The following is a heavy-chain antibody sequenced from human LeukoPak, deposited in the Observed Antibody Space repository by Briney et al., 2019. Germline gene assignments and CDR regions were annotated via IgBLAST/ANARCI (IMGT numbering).Heavy chain of an antibody. D-gene: IGHD3-22*01. CDR3: ARRNFYASSDYYWYYFDD. J-gene: IGHJ4*02. CDR1: GFTISNYA. Sequence: AGGSLSLSCAASGFTISNYAMRWVRQAPGRGLEWVSVISGVGDNTYYADSVKGRFTISRDNSKNTVYLQMTSRRAQDAAVYYCARRNFYASSDYYWYYFDDWVQGTLVTVSS. CDR2: ISGVGDNT. V-gene: IGHV3-23*01.